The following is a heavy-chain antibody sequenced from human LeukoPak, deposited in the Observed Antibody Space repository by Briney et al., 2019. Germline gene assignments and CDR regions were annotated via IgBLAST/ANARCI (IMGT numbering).Heavy chain of an antibody. CDR1: GFNFDDYT. D-gene: IGHD5-12*01. J-gene: IGHJ4*02. Sequence: GGSLRLSCAASGFNFDDYTMHWVRQAPGKGLEWVSLVAWDGGGTFFADSVKGRFTVSRDNSKNSLSLYMNSLTTEDTALYYCVRGHGYDLEDYFDNWGQGTLVTVSS. V-gene: IGHV3-43*01. CDR2: VAWDGGGT. CDR3: VRGHGYDLEDYFDN.